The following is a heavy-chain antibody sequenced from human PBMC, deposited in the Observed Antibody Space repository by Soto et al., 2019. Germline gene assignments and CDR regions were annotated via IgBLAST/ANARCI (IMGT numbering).Heavy chain of an antibody. J-gene: IGHJ5*02. D-gene: IGHD6-13*01. CDR1: GGSISSSSYY. CDR2: IYYSGST. V-gene: IGHV4-39*01. CDR3: ATQTTAAGTRWFDP. Sequence: ASETLSLTCTVSGGSISSSSYYWGWIRQPPGKGLEWIGSIYYSGSTYYNPSLKSRVTISVDTSKNQFSLKLSSVTAADTAVYYCATQTTAAGTRWFDPWGQGTLVTVSS.